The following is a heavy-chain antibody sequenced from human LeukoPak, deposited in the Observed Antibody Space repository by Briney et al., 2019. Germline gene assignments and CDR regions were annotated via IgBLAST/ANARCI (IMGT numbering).Heavy chain of an antibody. Sequence: SETLSLTCSVSGYSISTGSYWGWIRQPPGKGLESIGSINHGGNTYYNPSLKSRVSISVDTSKNQFSLKLSSVTAADTAVYYCALAKYYYYYMDVWGKGTTVTISS. CDR1: GYSISTGSY. V-gene: IGHV4-38-2*02. J-gene: IGHJ6*03. CDR2: INHGGNT. CDR3: ALAKYYYYYMDV. D-gene: IGHD5-12*01.